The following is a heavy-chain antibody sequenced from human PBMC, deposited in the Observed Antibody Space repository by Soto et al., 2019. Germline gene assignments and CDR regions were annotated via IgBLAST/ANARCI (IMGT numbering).Heavy chain of an antibody. V-gene: IGHV3-48*02. J-gene: IGHJ6*02. D-gene: IGHD2-8*01. Sequence: EVQLVESGGGLVQPGGSLRLACAASGFTFSSYSINWVRQAPGKGLEWFSYITSDSSTISYADSVKGRFTVSRDNAKNSLYLQMNSLRDEDNAVYYCARVGRGVYGMDVWGQGTSVTVSS. CDR2: ITSDSSTI. CDR3: ARVGRGVYGMDV. CDR1: GFTFSSYS.